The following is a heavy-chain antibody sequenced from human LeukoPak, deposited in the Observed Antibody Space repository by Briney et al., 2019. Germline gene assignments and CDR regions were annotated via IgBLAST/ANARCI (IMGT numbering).Heavy chain of an antibody. D-gene: IGHD3-10*01. CDR2: IYYSGST. V-gene: IGHV4-31*03. J-gene: IGHJ3*02. CDR1: GGSISSGGYY. CDR3: ARASGEVNYYGSGSYYRGAFDI. Sequence: SETLSLTCTVSGGSISSGGYYWSWIRQHPGKGLEWIGYIYYSGSTYYNPSLKSRVTISVDTSKNQFSLKLSSVTAADTAVYYCARASGEVNYYGSGSYYRGAFDIWGQGTMVTVSS.